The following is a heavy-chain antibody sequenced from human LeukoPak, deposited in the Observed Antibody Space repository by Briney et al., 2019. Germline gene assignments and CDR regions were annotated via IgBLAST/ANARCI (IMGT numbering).Heavy chain of an antibody. CDR2: INWNGGGT. CDR1: GFSFKDYG. V-gene: IGHV3-9*01. D-gene: IGHD1-26*01. J-gene: IGHJ6*02. CDR3: AKHLTATNTYIFFALDV. Sequence: LPGGSLRLSCAATGFSFKDYGMHWVRQPPGKGLEWVSAINWNGGGTDYADSVKGRFTISRDNAKNSLYLQLSSLRPEDTALYYCAKHLTATNTYIFFALDVWGQGTSVTLSS.